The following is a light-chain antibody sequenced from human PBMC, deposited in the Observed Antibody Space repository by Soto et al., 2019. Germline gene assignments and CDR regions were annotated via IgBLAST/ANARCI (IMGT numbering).Light chain of an antibody. CDR1: QSVSRN. V-gene: IGKV3-15*01. J-gene: IGKJ2*01. CDR2: GAS. Sequence: EIVMTQSPATLSVSPGERATLSCRASQSVSRNLAWYQQKPGQAPRPLIYGASTMATGIPARFSGSGSGTEFTLTSSSRQSEDFAVYYCQQYNNWPPMYTFGQGTKREIK. CDR3: QQYNNWPPMYT.